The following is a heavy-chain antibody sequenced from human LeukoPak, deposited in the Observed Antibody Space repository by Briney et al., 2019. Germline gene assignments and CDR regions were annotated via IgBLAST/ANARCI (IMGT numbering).Heavy chain of an antibody. D-gene: IGHD4-17*01. J-gene: IGHJ4*02. V-gene: IGHV1-2*06. CDR2: INPNSGGT. CDR3: AREQDYGDYVPFDY. Sequence: ASVKVSCKASGYTFTGYYMHWVRQAPGQGLEWMGRINPNSGGTNYAQKFQGRVTMTRDTSISTAYMERSRLRSEDTAVYYCAREQDYGDYVPFDYWGQGTLVTVSS. CDR1: GYTFTGYY.